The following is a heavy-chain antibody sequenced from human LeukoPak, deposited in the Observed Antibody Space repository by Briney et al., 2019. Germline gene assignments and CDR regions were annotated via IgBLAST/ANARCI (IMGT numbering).Heavy chain of an antibody. CDR3: ARDRPTPRYYYDSSGRCLDY. J-gene: IGHJ4*02. CDR2: ISAYNGNT. D-gene: IGHD3-22*01. Sequence: ASVKVSCKASGYTFTSYGISWVRQAPGQGLEWMGWISAYNGNTNYAQKLQGRVTMTTDTSTSTAYMELRSLRSDDTAVYYCARDRPTPRYYYDSSGRCLDYWGQGTLVTVSS. V-gene: IGHV1-18*01. CDR1: GYTFTSYG.